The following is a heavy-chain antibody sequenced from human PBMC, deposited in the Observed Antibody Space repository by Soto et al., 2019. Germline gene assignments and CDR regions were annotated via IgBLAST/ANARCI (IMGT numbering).Heavy chain of an antibody. D-gene: IGHD1-26*01. CDR3: TTDSRTTLPEIRFDY. CDR1: GFPFSNAW. Sequence: GGSLRLSCAASGFPFSNAWINWGRQVPWKGLEWVGRVKSKTDGGSSDYAAPVKGRFAVSRDDSKNIVYLQMNSLKIEDTGVYYCTTDSRTTLPEIRFDYWGHGTQVTVSS. J-gene: IGHJ4*01. CDR2: VKSKTDGGSS. V-gene: IGHV3-15*07.